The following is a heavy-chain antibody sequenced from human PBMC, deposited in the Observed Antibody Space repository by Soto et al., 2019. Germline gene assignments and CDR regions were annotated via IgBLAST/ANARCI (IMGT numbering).Heavy chain of an antibody. CDR1: GFTFSSYA. V-gene: IGHV3-30-3*01. CDR2: ISYDGSNK. CDR3: ARGMSDTAMVMDY. J-gene: IGHJ4*02. Sequence: QVQLVESGGGVVQPGRSLRLSCAASGFTFSSYAMHWVRQAPGKGLEWVAVISYDGSNKYYADSVKGRFTISRDNSKNTLYLKMNSLRAEDTAVYYCARGMSDTAMVMDYWGQGTLVTVSS. D-gene: IGHD5-18*01.